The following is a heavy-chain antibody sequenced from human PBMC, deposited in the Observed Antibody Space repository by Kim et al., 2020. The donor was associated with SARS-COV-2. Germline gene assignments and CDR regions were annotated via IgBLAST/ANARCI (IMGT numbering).Heavy chain of an antibody. D-gene: IGHD6-13*01. Sequence: PSLKSRVPISVGTSKNPFALKLSSVTAADTAVYYCARRNWYSSSWYYFDYWGQGTLVTVSS. V-gene: IGHV4-39*01. CDR3: ARRNWYSSSWYYFDY. J-gene: IGHJ4*01.